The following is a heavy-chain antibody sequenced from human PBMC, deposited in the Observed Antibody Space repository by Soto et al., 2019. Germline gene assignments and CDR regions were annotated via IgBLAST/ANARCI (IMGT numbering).Heavy chain of an antibody. CDR1: GGSFSGYY. D-gene: IGHD3-3*01. Sequence: QVQLQQWGAGLLKPSETLSLTCAVYGGSFSGYYWSWIRQPPGKGLEWIGEINPSGSTNYNPSLKRRVTISVDTSKNQFYLDLSSVTAADTAVYYCARDPRYDFWGGYIKRAAFDIWGQGTMVTVSS. J-gene: IGHJ3*02. CDR2: INPSGST. V-gene: IGHV4-34*01. CDR3: ARDPRYDFWGGYIKRAAFDI.